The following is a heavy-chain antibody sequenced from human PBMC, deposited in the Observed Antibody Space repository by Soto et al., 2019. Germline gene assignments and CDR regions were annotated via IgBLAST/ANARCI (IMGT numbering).Heavy chain of an antibody. V-gene: IGHV4-4*02. D-gene: IGHD1-26*01. CDR1: GGSISSSNW. J-gene: IGHJ6*02. CDR3: ARVSGSYYYGMDV. CDR2: IYHSGST. Sequence: QVQLQESGPGLVKPSGTLSLTCAVSGGSISSSNWWSWVRQPPGKGLEWIEEIYHSGSTNYNPSLKSRVTISVDKSKNQFSLRLTSVTAADTAVYYCARVSGSYYYGMDVWGQGTTVTVSS.